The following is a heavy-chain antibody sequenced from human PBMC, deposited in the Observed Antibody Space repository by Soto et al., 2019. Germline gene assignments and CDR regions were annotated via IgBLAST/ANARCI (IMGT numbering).Heavy chain of an antibody. D-gene: IGHD3-22*01. CDR3: VKYYYDSSGYYGLNAFDI. Sequence: GGSLTLSCFTYIFNFSNYAMHWVRQAPGKGSEYVSTISSNGDSTYYADSVKGRFTISRDNSKNTLYLQMSSLRAEDTAVYYCVKYYYDSSGYYGLNAFDIWGQGTMVTGSS. CDR2: ISSNGDST. CDR1: IFNFSNYA. J-gene: IGHJ3*02. V-gene: IGHV3-64D*06.